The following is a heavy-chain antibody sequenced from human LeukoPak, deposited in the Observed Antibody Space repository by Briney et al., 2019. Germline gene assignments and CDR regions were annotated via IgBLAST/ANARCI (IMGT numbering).Heavy chain of an antibody. J-gene: IGHJ4*03. Sequence: GGSLRLSCAASGFTFSSYSMNWVRQAPGKGLEWVSSISSSSSYIYYADSVKGRFTISRDNAKNSLYLRRDRRRAEDTACFYCGGSLRVVVAAQFNPGYWGQRTLGTVSS. V-gene: IGHV3-21*01. D-gene: IGHD2-15*01. CDR1: GFTFSSYS. CDR2: ISSSSSYI. CDR3: GGSLRVVVAAQFNPGY.